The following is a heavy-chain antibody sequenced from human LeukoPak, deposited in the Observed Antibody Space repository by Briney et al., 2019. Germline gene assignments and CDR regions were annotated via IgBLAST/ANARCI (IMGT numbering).Heavy chain of an antibody. Sequence: GGSLRLSCAASGFTFSSYAMTWVRQAPGKGLEWVSAIGATGYSTYYTDSVKGRFTISRDNSKNALYLQMNSLRAEDTAAYYCAKNSARTTVTTGLSYWGQGTLVTVSS. V-gene: IGHV3-23*01. CDR3: AKNSARTTVTTGLSY. J-gene: IGHJ4*02. CDR1: GFTFSSYA. CDR2: IGATGYST. D-gene: IGHD4-11*01.